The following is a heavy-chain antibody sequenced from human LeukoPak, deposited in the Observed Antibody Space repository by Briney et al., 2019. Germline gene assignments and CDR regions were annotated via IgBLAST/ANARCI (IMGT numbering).Heavy chain of an antibody. D-gene: IGHD3-10*01. CDR1: GFTFSSYG. V-gene: IGHV3-33*01. Sequence: GGSLRLSCAASGFTFSSYGMHWVSQAPGKGLEWVAVIWYDGSNKYYADSVKGRFTISRDNSKNTLYLQMNSLRAEDTAVYYCARVADPFTGAYYFDYWGQGTLVTVSS. CDR3: ARVADPFTGAYYFDY. CDR2: IWYDGSNK. J-gene: IGHJ4*02.